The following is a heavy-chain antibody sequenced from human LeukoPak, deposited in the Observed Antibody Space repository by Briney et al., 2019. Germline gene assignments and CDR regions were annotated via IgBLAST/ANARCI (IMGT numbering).Heavy chain of an antibody. D-gene: IGHD2-2*01. CDR2: IYPGDSDT. CDR3: ARLSYQLLYYFDY. CDR1: GYRFTSYW. V-gene: IGHV5-51*01. J-gene: IGHJ4*02. Sequence: GESLKISFKGSGYRFTSYWIGWVGQLPGKGLEWMGIIYPGDSDTRYSPSFQGQVTISADKSISTAYLQWSSLKASDTAMYYCARLSYQLLYYFDYWGQGTLVTVSS.